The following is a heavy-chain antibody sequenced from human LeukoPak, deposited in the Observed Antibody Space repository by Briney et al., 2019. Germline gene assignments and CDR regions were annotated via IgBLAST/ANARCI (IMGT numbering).Heavy chain of an antibody. J-gene: IGHJ3*02. CDR1: GFTFSSYS. V-gene: IGHV3-48*04. CDR2: ISSSGSTI. CDR3: AGSSGHLGAFDI. Sequence: PGGSLRLSCAASGFTFSSYSMNWVRQAPGKGLEWVSYISSSGSTIYYADSVKGRFTISRDNAKNSLYLQMNSLRAEDTAVYYCAGSSGHLGAFDIWGQGTMVTVSS. D-gene: IGHD3-22*01.